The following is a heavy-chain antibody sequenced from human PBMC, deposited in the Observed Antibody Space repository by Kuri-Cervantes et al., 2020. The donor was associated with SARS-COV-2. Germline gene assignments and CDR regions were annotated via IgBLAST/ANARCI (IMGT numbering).Heavy chain of an antibody. CDR1: GFTFSSYG. V-gene: IGHV3-30*02. CDR2: IRYDGSNK. CDR3: ARDEEGGNCFDY. D-gene: IGHD3-16*01. J-gene: IGHJ4*02. Sequence: LSLTCAASGFTFSSYGMHWVRQAPGKGLEWVAFIRYDGSNKYYADSVKGRFTISRDNAKNSLYLQMNSLRAEDTAVYYCARDEEGGNCFDYWGRGTLVTVSS.